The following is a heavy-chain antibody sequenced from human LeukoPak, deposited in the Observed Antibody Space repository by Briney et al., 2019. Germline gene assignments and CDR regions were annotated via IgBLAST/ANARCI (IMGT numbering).Heavy chain of an antibody. J-gene: IGHJ4*02. D-gene: IGHD2-21*02. CDR3: ARDLGSDSSFDY. CDR2: IYYSGST. CDR1: GGSISSSNW. V-gene: IGHV4-4*02. Sequence: SGTLSLTCAVSGGSISSSNWWSWVRQPPGKGLEWIGYIYYSGSTNYNPSLKSRVTISVDTSKNQFSLKLSFVTAADTAVYYCARDLGSDSSFDYWGQGTLVTVSS.